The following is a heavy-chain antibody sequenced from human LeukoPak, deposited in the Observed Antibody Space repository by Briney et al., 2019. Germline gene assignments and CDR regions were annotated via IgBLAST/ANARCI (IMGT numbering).Heavy chain of an antibody. CDR2: IYHSGST. V-gene: IGHV4-38-2*02. Sequence: SETLSLTCTVSGYSISSGYYWGWIRQPPGKGLEWIGSIYHSGSTYYNPSLKSRVTISVDTSKNQFSLKLSSVTAADTAVYYCARDLRDDYVWGSYRSYFDYWGQGTLVTVSS. CDR1: GYSISSGYY. D-gene: IGHD3-16*02. CDR3: ARDLRDDYVWGSYRSYFDY. J-gene: IGHJ4*02.